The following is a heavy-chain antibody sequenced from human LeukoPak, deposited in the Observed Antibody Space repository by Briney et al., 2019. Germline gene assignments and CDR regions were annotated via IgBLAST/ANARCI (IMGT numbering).Heavy chain of an antibody. CDR2: ISSSSSYI. Sequence: GSLRLSCAASGFTFSSYSMNWVRQAPGKGLEWVSSISSSSSYIYYADSVKGRFTISRDNAKNSLYLQMNSLRAEDTAVYYCARDRGGHYQEYAFDIWGQGTMVTVSS. D-gene: IGHD2-2*01. CDR3: ARDRGGHYQEYAFDI. J-gene: IGHJ3*02. V-gene: IGHV3-21*04. CDR1: GFTFSSYS.